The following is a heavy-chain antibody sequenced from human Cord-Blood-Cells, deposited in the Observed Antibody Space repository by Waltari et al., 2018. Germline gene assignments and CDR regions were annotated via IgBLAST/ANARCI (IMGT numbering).Heavy chain of an antibody. CDR3: ARSYSSGRGAWGAWDI. CDR1: GGSISSYY. D-gene: IGHD6-19*01. Sequence: QVQLQESGPGLVKPSETLSLTCTVSGGSISSYYWSWIRQPAGKGLEWIGRIYTSGSTNYNPSLKGRVTMSVDTAKNQFALKLSSVTAADTAVYYCARSYSSGRGAWGAWDIWGQGTMVTVSS. CDR2: IYTSGST. J-gene: IGHJ3*02. V-gene: IGHV4-4*07.